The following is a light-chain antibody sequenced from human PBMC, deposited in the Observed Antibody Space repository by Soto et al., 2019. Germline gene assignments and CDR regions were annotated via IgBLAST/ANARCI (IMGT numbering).Light chain of an antibody. V-gene: IGKV1-39*01. CDR1: QSINNY. CDR2: ATS. Sequence: DIQLTQSPSSLSASVGDRVTITCRTSQSINNYLNWYQHIPGKAPRLLICATSTLQRGVPPRFRGGGSGTLFTLTISSLQPEDFATYYCQQSYRTPFTFGPGTTADIK. CDR3: QQSYRTPFT. J-gene: IGKJ3*01.